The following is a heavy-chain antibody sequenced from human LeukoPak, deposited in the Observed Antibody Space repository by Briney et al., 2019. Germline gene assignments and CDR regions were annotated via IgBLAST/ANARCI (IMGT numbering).Heavy chain of an antibody. Sequence: GGSLRLSCVPSGFTFSTYAMSWVRQAPGKGLEWVAGISGSGAGTNYADSVKGRVTISRDNSKNSLYMQMNSVRAEDTAVYYCTKGLYYFDYWGQGALVTVSS. J-gene: IGHJ4*02. CDR2: ISGSGAGT. CDR1: GFTFSTYA. CDR3: TKGLYYFDY. V-gene: IGHV3-23*01.